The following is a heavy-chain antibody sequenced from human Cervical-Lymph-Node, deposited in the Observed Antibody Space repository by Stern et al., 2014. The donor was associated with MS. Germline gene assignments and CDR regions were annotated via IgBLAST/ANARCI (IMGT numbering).Heavy chain of an antibody. CDR1: GGTFSNFA. D-gene: IGHD2-2*01. CDR3: ARDQEAVIEVPGAYYGIDV. V-gene: IGHV1-69*01. CDR2: IIPVFGTA. J-gene: IGHJ6*02. Sequence: QVQLVESGAEVKKPGSSVKVSCKASGGTFSNFAISWVRQAPGQGLEWMGGIIPVFGTANYAQKFEGRITITADESTNTAYMAVSSLRSDDTAVYYCARDQEAVIEVPGAYYGIDVWGQGTTVTVS.